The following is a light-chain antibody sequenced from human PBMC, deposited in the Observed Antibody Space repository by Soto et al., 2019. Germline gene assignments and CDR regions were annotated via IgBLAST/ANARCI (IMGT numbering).Light chain of an antibody. CDR1: QSVNSY. CDR2: DTF. Sequence: SAVTLSLYTGERATLSCTASQSVNSYLAWYQHRPGQAPRLLIYDTFNRATGVPARFSGSGSGTDFTLTSSSQEPEDFAVYYCQYRINRYTFGHGTKVDI. V-gene: IGKV3-11*01. CDR3: QYRINRYT. J-gene: IGKJ2*01.